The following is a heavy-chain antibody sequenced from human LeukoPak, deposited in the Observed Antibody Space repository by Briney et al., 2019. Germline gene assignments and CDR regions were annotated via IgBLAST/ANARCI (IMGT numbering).Heavy chain of an antibody. J-gene: IGHJ4*02. Sequence: GGSLRLSCAASGFTVSSNYMSWVRQAPGKGLEWVSGIYSGSSTYYADSVKGRFIISRDNSRSTLFLQMNSLRVEDTALYYCARESSGSTSAIDFWGQGTLVTVSS. CDR3: ARESSGSTSAIDF. CDR2: IYSGSST. D-gene: IGHD1-26*01. CDR1: GFTVSSNY. V-gene: IGHV3-66*01.